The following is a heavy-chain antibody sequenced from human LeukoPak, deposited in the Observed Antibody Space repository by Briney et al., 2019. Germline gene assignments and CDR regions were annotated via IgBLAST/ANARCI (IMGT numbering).Heavy chain of an antibody. CDR2: IKQDGSEK. Sequence: GGSLRLSCAASGFTFSSYWMSWVRQAPGRGLEWVASIKQDGSEKYYVDSVKGRFTISRDNAKNSLYLQMNSLRAEDTAVYYCARQSSGRYSGPFDYWGLGTLVTVSS. CDR1: GFTFSSYW. V-gene: IGHV3-7*01. CDR3: ARQSSGRYSGPFDY. D-gene: IGHD1-26*01. J-gene: IGHJ4*02.